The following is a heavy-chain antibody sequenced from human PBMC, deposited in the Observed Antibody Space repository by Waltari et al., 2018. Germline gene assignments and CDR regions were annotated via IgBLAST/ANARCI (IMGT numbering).Heavy chain of an antibody. J-gene: IGHJ6*03. CDR3: AKEVPDWSGLDYYYYMDV. CDR1: GGSISSYY. Sequence: QVQLQESGPGLVKPSETLSLTCTVSGGSISSYYWSWIRQPAGKGLGWIGRIYTSGSTNYNPSLKSRVTMSVDTSKNQFSLKLSSVTAADTAVYYCAKEVPDWSGLDYYYYMDVWGKGTTVTISS. V-gene: IGHV4-4*07. CDR2: IYTSGST. D-gene: IGHD3-3*01.